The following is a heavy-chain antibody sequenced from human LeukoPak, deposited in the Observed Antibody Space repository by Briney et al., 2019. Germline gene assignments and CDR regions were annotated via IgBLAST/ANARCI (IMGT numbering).Heavy chain of an antibody. CDR1: GFTFSSYG. CDR3: ARRVWATTISRDAFDI. CDR2: IHYSGST. Sequence: GSLRLSCAASGFTFSSYGMSWIRQPPGKGLEWIGHIHYSGSTNYNPSLKSRVAISVDTSKNQFSLKLSSVTAADTAVYYCARRVWATTISRDAFDIWGQGTMVTVSS. V-gene: IGHV4-59*01. D-gene: IGHD1-26*01. J-gene: IGHJ3*02.